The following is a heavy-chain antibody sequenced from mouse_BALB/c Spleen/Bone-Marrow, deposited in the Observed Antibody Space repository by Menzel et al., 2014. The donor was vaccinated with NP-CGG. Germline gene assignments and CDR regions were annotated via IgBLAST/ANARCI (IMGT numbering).Heavy chain of an antibody. Sequence: SGAELVKPGASVKLSCTASGFNIKDTYMHWVKQRPEQGLEWIGRIDPANGNTKYDPKFQGKATITADTSSNTAYLQLRSLTSEDTAVYYCARWEYYAMDYWGQGTSVTVSS. CDR1: GFNIKDTY. CDR2: IDPANGNT. J-gene: IGHJ4*01. V-gene: IGHV14-3*02. D-gene: IGHD4-1*01. CDR3: ARWEYYAMDY.